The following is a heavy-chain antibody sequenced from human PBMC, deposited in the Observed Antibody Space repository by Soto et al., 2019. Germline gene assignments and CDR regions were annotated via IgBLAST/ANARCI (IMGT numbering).Heavy chain of an antibody. CDR2: ISGSGGST. D-gene: IGHD6-13*01. J-gene: IGHJ4*02. Sequence: PGGSLRLSCAASGFTFSSYAMSWVRQAPGKGLEWVSAISGSGGSTYYADSVKGRFTISRDNSKNTLYLQMNSLRAEDTAVYYCAKASSSWGATHPPVYWGQGTLVTVPS. CDR3: AKASSSWGATHPPVY. V-gene: IGHV3-23*01. CDR1: GFTFSSYA.